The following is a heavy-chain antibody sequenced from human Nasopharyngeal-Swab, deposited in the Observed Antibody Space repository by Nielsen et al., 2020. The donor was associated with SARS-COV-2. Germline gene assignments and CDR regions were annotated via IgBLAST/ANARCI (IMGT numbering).Heavy chain of an antibody. D-gene: IGHD3-10*01. CDR3: ARELPSLVTMVRGVIAHYYGMDV. V-gene: IGHV3-66*01. CDR1: GFTVSSNY. CDR2: IYSGGGT. Sequence: GESLKISCAASGFTVSSNYMSWVRQAPGKGLEWVSVIYSGGGTYYADSVKGRFTISRDNSKNTLYLQMNSLRAEDTAVYYCARELPSLVTMVRGVIAHYYGMDVWGQGTTVTVSS. J-gene: IGHJ6*02.